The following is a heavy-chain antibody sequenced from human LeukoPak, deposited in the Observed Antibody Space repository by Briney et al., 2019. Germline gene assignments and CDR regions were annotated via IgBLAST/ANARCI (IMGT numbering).Heavy chain of an antibody. J-gene: IGHJ6*02. CDR1: GYTFTGYY. CDR2: INPNSGGT. V-gene: IGHV1-2*02. CDR3: ARDQKSRDGYNYYYYYYYGMDV. D-gene: IGHD5-12*01. Sequence: ASVKVSCKVSGYTFTGYYMHWVRQAPGQGLEWMGWINPNSGGTNYAQKFQGRVTMTRDTSISTAYMELSRLRSDDTAVYYCARDQKSRDGYNYYYYYYYGMDVWGQGTTVTVSS.